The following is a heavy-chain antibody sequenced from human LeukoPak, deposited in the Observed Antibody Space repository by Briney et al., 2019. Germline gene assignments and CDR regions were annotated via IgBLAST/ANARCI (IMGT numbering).Heavy chain of an antibody. J-gene: IGHJ3*02. D-gene: IGHD6-19*01. V-gene: IGHV4-4*07. CDR2: VYTSGTT. Sequence: SETLSLTCTVSGGSVSSYYWSWIRQPAGKGLEWIWRVYTSGTTYYYPSLGKRVTASVENSTKQFLFKLTSMPTADDAVYYCWSSGSGWSTKKGALEIWGQGTTVTVSS. CDR1: GGSVSSYY. CDR3: WSSGSGWSTKKGALEI.